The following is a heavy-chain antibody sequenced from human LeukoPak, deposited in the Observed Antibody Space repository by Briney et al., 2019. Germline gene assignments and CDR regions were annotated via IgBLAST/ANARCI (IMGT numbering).Heavy chain of an antibody. D-gene: IGHD4-11*01. CDR1: GFTFSSYA. J-gene: IGHJ4*02. CDR3: ATSPRQTTVIRGGVYY. V-gene: IGHV3-30-3*01. Sequence: SGGSLRLSCAASGFTFSSYAMHWVRQAPGKGLEWVAVISYDGSNKYYADSVKGRFTISRDNSKNTLYLQMNSLRAEDTAVYYCATSPRQTTVIRGGVYYWGQGTLVTVSS. CDR2: ISYDGSNK.